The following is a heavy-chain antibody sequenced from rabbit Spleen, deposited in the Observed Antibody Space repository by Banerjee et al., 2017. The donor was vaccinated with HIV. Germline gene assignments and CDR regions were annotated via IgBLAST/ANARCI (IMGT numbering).Heavy chain of an antibody. CDR1: GFDLSSYYY. CDR3: ARFYSGVNYATDL. D-gene: IGHD4-2*01. V-gene: IGHV1S45*01. CDR2: IAAGSSGST. Sequence: QEQLEESGGGLVKPEGSLTLTCTASGFDLSSYYYMCWVRQAPGKGLEWIACIAAGSSGSTYYASWAKGRFTISKSSSTTVTLQMTSLTAADTATYFCARFYSGVNYATDLWGPGTLVTVS. J-gene: IGHJ4*01.